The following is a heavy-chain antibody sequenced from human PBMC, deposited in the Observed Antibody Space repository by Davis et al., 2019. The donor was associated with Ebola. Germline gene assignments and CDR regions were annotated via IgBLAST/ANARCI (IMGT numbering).Heavy chain of an antibody. J-gene: IGHJ4*02. V-gene: IGHV1-18*04. CDR3: ARAQFPTTSDH. Sequence: AASVKVSCQASGYTFTSYGITWVRQAPGQGLEWMGWINPHNGNTNYAQNVQGRVIMTSDTATTTAYMEVGSLRSDDTAVYYCARAQFPTTSDHWGQGTLVTVSS. CDR2: INPHNGNT. CDR1: GYTFTSYG. D-gene: IGHD1-1*01.